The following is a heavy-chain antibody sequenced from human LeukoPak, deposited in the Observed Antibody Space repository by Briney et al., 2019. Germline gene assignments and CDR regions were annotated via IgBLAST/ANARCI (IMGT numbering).Heavy chain of an antibody. CDR2: ISNSSNNI. J-gene: IGHJ1*01. V-gene: IGHV3-21*01. CDR1: GFTFSSYS. Sequence: PGGSLRLSCAASGFTFSSYSMDWVRQAPGKGLEWVSSISNSSNNIYYADSVKGRFTISRDNGKNSLYLLMNSLRAEDTAVYYCVYGGGYFQHWGQGTLVTVSS. CDR3: VYGGGYFQH. D-gene: IGHD4-23*01.